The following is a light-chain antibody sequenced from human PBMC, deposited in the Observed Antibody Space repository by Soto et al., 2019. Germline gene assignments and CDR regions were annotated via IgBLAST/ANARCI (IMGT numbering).Light chain of an antibody. CDR3: QQYNTWPIT. CDR1: QTVSDK. V-gene: IGKV3-15*01. J-gene: IGKJ5*01. Sequence: IMFSQSPGTLYLSPGERATRSCRASQTVSDKLAWSQQKPGQGPRLLVYRASTRTLGIPARFSGSESGTEFTLTISSLQSEDFAIYYCQQYNTWPITFGQGTRLEI. CDR2: RAS.